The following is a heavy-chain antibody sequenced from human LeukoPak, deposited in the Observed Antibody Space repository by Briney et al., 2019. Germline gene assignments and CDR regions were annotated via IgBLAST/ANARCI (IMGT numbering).Heavy chain of an antibody. V-gene: IGHV1-18*01. CDR2: ISAYNGNT. Sequence: GASVKVSCKASGGTFSSYAISWVRQAPGQGLEWMGWISAYNGNTNYAQKLQGRVTMTTDTSISTAYMELSRLKSDDTAVYFCARGFVVVVAAESFFQHWGQGTLVTVSS. J-gene: IGHJ1*01. CDR1: GGTFSSYA. D-gene: IGHD2-15*01. CDR3: ARGFVVVVAAESFFQH.